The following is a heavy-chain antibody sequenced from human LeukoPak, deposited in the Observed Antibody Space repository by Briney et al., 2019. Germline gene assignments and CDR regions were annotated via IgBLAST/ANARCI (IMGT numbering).Heavy chain of an antibody. CDR3: ARGGVRITQIIVASPFDY. V-gene: IGHV4-34*01. Sequence: SETLSLTCAVYGGSFSGYYWSWIRQPPGKGLEWIGEINHSGSTAYNPSLKSRVTTSLDKSKNQFSLKLSSVTAPDTAVYYCARGGVRITQIIVASPFDYWGQGALVTVSS. J-gene: IGHJ4*02. D-gene: IGHD3-22*01. CDR1: GGSFSGYY. CDR2: INHSGST.